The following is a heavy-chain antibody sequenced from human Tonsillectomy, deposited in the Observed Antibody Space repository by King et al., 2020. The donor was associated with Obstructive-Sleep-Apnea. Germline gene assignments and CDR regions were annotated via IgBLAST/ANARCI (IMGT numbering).Heavy chain of an antibody. CDR3: ARAGPGRQLVRNY. J-gene: IGHJ4*02. V-gene: IGHV1-2*02. Sequence: VQLVESGAEVKKPGASVKVSCKASGYTFTGYYMHWVRQAPGQGLEWMGWINPNSGGTNYAQKLQGRVTMTRDTSISTAYMELSSLRSDDTAVYYCARAGPGRQLVRNYWGQGTLVTVSS. D-gene: IGHD6-13*01. CDR2: INPNSGGT. CDR1: GYTFTGYY.